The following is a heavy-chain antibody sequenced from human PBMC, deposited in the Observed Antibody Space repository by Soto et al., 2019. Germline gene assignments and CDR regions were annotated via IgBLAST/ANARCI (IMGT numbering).Heavy chain of an antibody. J-gene: IGHJ3*02. CDR3: AREWALCGGDCYPPTDDAFDI. CDR2: TNSDESRT. CDR1: GLTFSSYW. V-gene: IGHV3-74*01. D-gene: IGHD2-21*02. Sequence: PGGSLRLSCAASGLTFSSYWMHWVRQAPGKGLVWVSRTNSDESRTSYGDSVKGRFTISRDNAKNTVYLQMNSLRDEDTAVYYCAREWALCGGDCYPPTDDAFDIWGQGTMVTVSS.